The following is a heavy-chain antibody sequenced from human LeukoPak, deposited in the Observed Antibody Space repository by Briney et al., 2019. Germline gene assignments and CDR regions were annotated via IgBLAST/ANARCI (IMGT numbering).Heavy chain of an antibody. CDR3: ARVRIEGTPFDY. Sequence: SQTLSLTCTVSGGSISSGEFYWSWIRQPPGKGLEWIGYTHYSGSTYYNPSLKSRVTISVDTSKNQFSLKLSSVTAADTAVYYCARVRIEGTPFDYWGQGTLVTVSS. V-gene: IGHV4-30-4*01. CDR1: GGSISSGEFY. J-gene: IGHJ4*02. D-gene: IGHD1-14*01. CDR2: THYSGST.